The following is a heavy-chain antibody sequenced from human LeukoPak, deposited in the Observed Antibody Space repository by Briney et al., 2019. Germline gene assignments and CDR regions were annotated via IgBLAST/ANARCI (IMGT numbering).Heavy chain of an antibody. CDR2: INPNSGGT. CDR1: GCTFSNYG. J-gene: IGHJ4*02. V-gene: IGHV1-2*02. D-gene: IGHD6-13*01. Sequence: ASVTVSCTTSGCTFSNYGISWVRQAPGQGLEGMGWINPNSGGTNYAQKFQGRVTMTRDTSISTAYMELSRLRSDDTAVYYCARGIAAAGMYYFDYWGQGPLVTVSS. CDR3: ARGIAAAGMYYFDY.